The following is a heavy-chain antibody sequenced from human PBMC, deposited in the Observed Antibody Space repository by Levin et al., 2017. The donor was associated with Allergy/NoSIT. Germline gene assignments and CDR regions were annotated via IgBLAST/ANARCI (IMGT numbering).Heavy chain of an antibody. J-gene: IGHJ4*02. V-gene: IGHV3-23*01. Sequence: GGSLRLSCAASGFTFSNYPMSWVRQTPGKGLEWISAIGASSGTTYYADSVKGRFTISKDYSKNILYLQMNTLRAWDTAVYYCARHLLAAGREYDYWGQGILVTVSS. D-gene: IGHD6-13*01. CDR3: ARHLLAAGREYDY. CDR1: GFTFSNYP. CDR2: IGASSGTT.